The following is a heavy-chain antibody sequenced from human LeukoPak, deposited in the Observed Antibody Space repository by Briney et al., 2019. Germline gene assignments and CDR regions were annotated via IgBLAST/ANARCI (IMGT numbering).Heavy chain of an antibody. CDR3: AKESPSFDY. V-gene: IGHV3-23*01. CDR2: TSGSGDSA. CDR1: GFTFSSCA. Sequence: GVSLRLSCAASGFTFSSCAMNWVRQAPGKGLEWVSVTSGSGDSAYYADSVKGRFTISRDNSKNTLYLQMNSLRAEDTAVYYCAKESPSFDYWGQGNLVTVSS. J-gene: IGHJ4*02.